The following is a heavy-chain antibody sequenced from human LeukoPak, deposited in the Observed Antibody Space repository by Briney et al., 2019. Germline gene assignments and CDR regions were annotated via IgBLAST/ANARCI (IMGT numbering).Heavy chain of an antibody. CDR1: GYTFTGYY. CDR2: INPNSGGT. D-gene: IGHD6-13*01. V-gene: IGHV1-2*02. Sequence: ASVKVSCKASGYTFTGYYMHWVRQAPRQGLEWMGWINPNSGGTNYPQKFQGRVTMTRDTSISTAYMELSRLRSDDTAVYYCASSSSWYSAFDFWGQGTMVTVSS. CDR3: ASSSSWYSAFDF. J-gene: IGHJ3*01.